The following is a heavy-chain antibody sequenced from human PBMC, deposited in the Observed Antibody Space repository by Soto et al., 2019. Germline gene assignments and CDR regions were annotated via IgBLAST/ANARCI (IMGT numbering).Heavy chain of an antibody. J-gene: IGHJ4*02. CDR3: ATIAVFRGVGY. D-gene: IGHD6-19*01. Sequence: EVQLVESGGGLVQPGGSLRLSCAASGFTFSSYEMNWVRQAPGKGLEWLSYLSTRGRTIYYADPVKGRFTISRDNAKNSLYLQMHRLRAEDTAVYYCATIAVFRGVGYWGQGTLVTVSS. V-gene: IGHV3-48*03. CDR2: LSTRGRTI. CDR1: GFTFSSYE.